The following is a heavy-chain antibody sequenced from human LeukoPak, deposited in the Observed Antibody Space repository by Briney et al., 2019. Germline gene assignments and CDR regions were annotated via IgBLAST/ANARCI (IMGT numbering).Heavy chain of an antibody. CDR2: ISAYNGNT. CDR1: GYSFTSVP. CDR3: ARVMGGSYLDY. D-gene: IGHD3-16*02. V-gene: IGHV1-18*01. J-gene: IGHJ4*02. Sequence: GASVKVSCTASGYSFTSVPIIWVRQAPGQGLEWMGWISAYNGNTNYAQKLQGRVTMATDTSTSTAFMELRSLASDDTAVYYCARVMGGSYLDYWGQGTLVIVSS.